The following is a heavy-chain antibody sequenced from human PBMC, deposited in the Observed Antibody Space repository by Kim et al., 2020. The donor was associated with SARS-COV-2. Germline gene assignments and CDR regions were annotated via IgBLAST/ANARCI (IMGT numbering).Heavy chain of an antibody. Sequence: YADSVKGRFTTSSDKAKNSLHLQMNSLKDEDTAVYHCVRDRMGGAFDIWGQGTLVTVST. V-gene: IGHV3-48*02. D-gene: IGHD3-16*01. J-gene: IGHJ3*02. CDR3: VRDRMGGAFDI.